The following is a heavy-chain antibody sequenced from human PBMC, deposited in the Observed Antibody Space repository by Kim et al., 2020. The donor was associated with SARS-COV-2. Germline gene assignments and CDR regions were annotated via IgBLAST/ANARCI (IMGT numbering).Heavy chain of an antibody. CDR1: GYTFTSYG. V-gene: IGHV1-18*01. CDR2: ISAYNGNT. Sequence: ASVKVSCKASGYTFTSYGISWVRQAPGQGLEWMGWISAYNGNTNYAQKLQGRVTMTTDTSTSTAYMELRSLRSDDTAVYYCARDIVAAGTFLPSFDYWGQGTLVTVSS. D-gene: IGHD6-13*01. CDR3: ARDIVAAGTFLPSFDY. J-gene: IGHJ4*02.